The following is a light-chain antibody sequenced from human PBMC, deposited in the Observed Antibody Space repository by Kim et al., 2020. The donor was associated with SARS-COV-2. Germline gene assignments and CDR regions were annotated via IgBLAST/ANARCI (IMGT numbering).Light chain of an antibody. CDR3: QVWDSSSDQV. J-gene: IGLJ2*01. CDR2: DDS. Sequence: VAPGKTARITCGGNNMGSKSVHWYQQKPGQAPVLVIYDDSDRPSGIPGRFSGSNSGNTATLTISRVEAGDEADYYCQVWDSSSDQVFGGGTKLTVL. V-gene: IGLV3-21*03. CDR1: NMGSKS.